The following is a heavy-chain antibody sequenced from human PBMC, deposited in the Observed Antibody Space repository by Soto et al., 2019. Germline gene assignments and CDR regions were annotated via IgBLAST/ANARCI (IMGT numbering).Heavy chain of an antibody. J-gene: IGHJ4*02. D-gene: IGHD2-21*01. CDR2: IYGSGRGI. CDR1: GLPHNSFA. CDR3: AKDAVYNDGLWLMDH. V-gene: IGHV3-23*05. Sequence: EVQLLESGGGLVQPGGSLRLSCTASGLPHNSFAMMWVRQAPGKGLECVSGIYGSGRGIEYADSVKGRFTISRDNSKNTVYLQMTDLRADDTAVYYCAKDAVYNDGLWLMDHWGQGTQVTVSS.